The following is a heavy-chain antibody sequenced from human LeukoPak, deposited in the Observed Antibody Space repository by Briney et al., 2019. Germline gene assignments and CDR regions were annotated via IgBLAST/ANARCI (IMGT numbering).Heavy chain of an antibody. CDR1: GFTFSSYG. V-gene: IGHV3-33*01. D-gene: IGHD2-15*01. J-gene: IGHJ4*02. CDR2: IWYDGSNK. CDR3: ARVRDCGGGSCFSYLDY. Sequence: GGSLRLSCAASGFTFSSYGMHWVRQAPGKGLEWVAVIWYDGSNKYYADSVKGRFTISRDSSKNTLYLQMNSLRAEDTAVYYCARVRDCGGGSCFSYLDYWGQGTLVTVSS.